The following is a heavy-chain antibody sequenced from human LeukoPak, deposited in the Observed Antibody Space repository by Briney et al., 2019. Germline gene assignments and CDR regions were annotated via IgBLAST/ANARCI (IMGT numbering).Heavy chain of an antibody. CDR3: ARFMPQRWLRSLDV. CDR2: MNPKSGNT. CDR1: GYTFINFD. D-gene: IGHD5-12*01. J-gene: IGHJ6*02. Sequence: GASVKVSCKASGYTFINFDINWVRQATGQGLEWMGWMNPKSGNTGYAQKFQGKVTMTRDTSISTAYMEMSSLRSEDTAVYFCARFMPQRWLRSLDVWGQGTTVTISS. V-gene: IGHV1-8*01.